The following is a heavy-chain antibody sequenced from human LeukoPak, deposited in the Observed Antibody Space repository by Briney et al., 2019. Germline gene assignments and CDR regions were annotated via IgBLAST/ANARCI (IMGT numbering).Heavy chain of an antibody. CDR3: ARGKQWLVLTGGYYFDY. V-gene: IGHV4-34*01. Sequence: SETLSLTCAVYGGPFRGYYWSWIRHPPGKGLEWIGEINHSGSTNYNPSLKSRVTISVDTSKNQFSLKLSSVTAADTAVYYCARGKQWLVLTGGYYFDYWGQGTLVTVSS. CDR1: GGPFRGYY. D-gene: IGHD6-19*01. J-gene: IGHJ4*02. CDR2: INHSGST.